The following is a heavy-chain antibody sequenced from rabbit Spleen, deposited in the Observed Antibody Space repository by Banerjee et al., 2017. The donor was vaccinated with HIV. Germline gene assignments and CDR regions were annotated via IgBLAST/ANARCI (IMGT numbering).Heavy chain of an antibody. D-gene: IGHD2-1*01. J-gene: IGHJ4*01. Sequence: QEQLVESGGGLVQPGGSLKLSCKASGFDFTNYGVSWVRQAPEKGLEWIGYIDPIFGRTYYASWVDGRFSISRENAQNTVFLQMTSLTAADTATYFCARGSAAMTMVITGFYFGLWGPGTLVTVS. CDR1: GFDFTNYG. CDR3: ARGSAAMTMVITGFYFGL. CDR2: IDPIFGRT. V-gene: IGHV1S47*01.